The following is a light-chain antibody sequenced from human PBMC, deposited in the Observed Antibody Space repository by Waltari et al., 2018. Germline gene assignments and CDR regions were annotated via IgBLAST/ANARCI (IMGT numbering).Light chain of an antibody. CDR3: QQRSSWPLT. V-gene: IGKV3-11*01. Sequence: DIVLTQSPATLSLSPGERATLSCRASQSVSSYLAWYQQKPGQAPRLLIYDASNRATGIPARFSGSGSGTDFTLTISSLEPEDFAVYYCQQRSSWPLTFGGGTKVEIK. CDR1: QSVSSY. CDR2: DAS. J-gene: IGKJ4*01.